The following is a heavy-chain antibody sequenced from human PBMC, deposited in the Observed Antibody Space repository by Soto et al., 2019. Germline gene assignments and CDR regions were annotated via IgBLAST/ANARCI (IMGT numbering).Heavy chain of an antibody. CDR2: IYYSGST. CDR3: ARDPTYGAAGY. CDR1: GGSISSYY. Sequence: QVQLQESGPGLVKPSETLSLTCTVSGGSISSYYWSWIRQPPGKGLEWIGYIYYSGSTNYNPSLNSRVTISVDTSKNQFSLKLSSVTAADTAVYYCARDPTYGAAGYWGQGTLVTVSS. V-gene: IGHV4-59*01. D-gene: IGHD4-17*01. J-gene: IGHJ4*02.